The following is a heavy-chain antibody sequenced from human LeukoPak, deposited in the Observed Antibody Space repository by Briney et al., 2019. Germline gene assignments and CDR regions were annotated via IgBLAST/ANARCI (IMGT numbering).Heavy chain of an antibody. V-gene: IGHV1-46*01. D-gene: IGHD5-18*01. CDR1: GYTFTSYY. Sequence: ASVKVSCKASGYTFTSYYMHWVRQAPGQGLEWMGIINPSGGSTSYAQKFQGRVTVTRDTSTSTVYMELSSLRSEDTAVYYCARDITVDTAWLGACDYWGQGTLVTVSS. CDR2: INPSGGST. J-gene: IGHJ4*02. CDR3: ARDITVDTAWLGACDY.